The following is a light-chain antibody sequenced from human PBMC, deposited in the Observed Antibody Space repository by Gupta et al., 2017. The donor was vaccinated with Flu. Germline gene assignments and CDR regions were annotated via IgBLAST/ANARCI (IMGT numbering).Light chain of an antibody. CDR2: NVS. Sequence: AVQMTPSPSSLSASVGDRVTITCRASQDIRNTLGWYQQKPGKAPKLLMYNVSTLQSGVPSRLSGSGSGTEFTLTISSLQPEDLATYYCLHDYNDPLTFGGGTKVEIK. CDR3: LHDYNDPLT. CDR1: QDIRNT. J-gene: IGKJ4*01. V-gene: IGKV1-6*01.